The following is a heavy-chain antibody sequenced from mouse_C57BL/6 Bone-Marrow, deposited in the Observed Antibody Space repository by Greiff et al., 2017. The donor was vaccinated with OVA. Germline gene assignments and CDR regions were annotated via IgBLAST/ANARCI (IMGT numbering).Heavy chain of an antibody. CDR2: IYPRSGNT. V-gene: IGHV1-81*01. CDR3: ARSGDYGAMDY. Sequence: VKLMESGAELARPGASVKLSCTASGYTFTSYGISWVKQRTGQGLEWIGEIYPRSGNTYYNEKFKGKATLTADKSSSTAYMELRSLTSEDAAVYFCARSGDYGAMDYWGQGTSVTVSS. D-gene: IGHD1-1*01. J-gene: IGHJ4*01. CDR1: GYTFTSYG.